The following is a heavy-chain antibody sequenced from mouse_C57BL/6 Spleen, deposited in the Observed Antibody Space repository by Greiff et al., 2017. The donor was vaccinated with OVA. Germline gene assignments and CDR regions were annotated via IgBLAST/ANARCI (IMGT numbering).Heavy chain of an antibody. Sequence: QVQLQQSGAELARPGASVKLSCKASGYTFTSYGISWVKQRTGQGLEWIGEIYPRSGNTYYNEKFKGKATLTADKSSSTAYMELRSLTSEDSAVYFCARCYYGSGGYFDVWGTGTTVTVSS. CDR3: ARCYYGSGGYFDV. D-gene: IGHD1-1*01. CDR2: IYPRSGNT. CDR1: GYTFTSYG. J-gene: IGHJ1*03. V-gene: IGHV1-81*01.